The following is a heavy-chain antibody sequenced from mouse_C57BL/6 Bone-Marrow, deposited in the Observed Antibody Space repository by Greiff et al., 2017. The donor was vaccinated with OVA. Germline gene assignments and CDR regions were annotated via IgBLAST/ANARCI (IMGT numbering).Heavy chain of an antibody. CDR3: VGLCSWYFDV. CDR1: GFSFNTYA. Sequence: EVKLVESGGGLVQPKGSLKLSCAASGFSFNTYAMNWVRQAPGKGLEWVARIRSKSNNYATYYADSVKDRFTISRDDSESMLYLQMNNLKTEDTAMYYCVGLCSWYFDVWGTGTTVTVSS. V-gene: IGHV10-1*01. CDR2: IRSKSNNYAT. D-gene: IGHD6-5*01. J-gene: IGHJ1*03.